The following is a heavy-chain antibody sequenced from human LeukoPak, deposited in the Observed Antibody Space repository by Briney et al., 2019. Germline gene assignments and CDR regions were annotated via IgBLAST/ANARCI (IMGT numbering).Heavy chain of an antibody. V-gene: IGHV1-2*02. D-gene: IGHD2-8*02. J-gene: IGHJ4*02. CDR2: INAKSGDT. CDR1: GYTFTDYY. CDR3: ARQNTGQLDY. Sequence: GASVKVACKASGYTFTDYYIHWVRQAPGQGPEWMGWINAKSGDTEYAQKFQARVTMTRDTSITTTYMEVSRLSSDDTAVYYCARQNTGQLDYWGQGTLVTVSS.